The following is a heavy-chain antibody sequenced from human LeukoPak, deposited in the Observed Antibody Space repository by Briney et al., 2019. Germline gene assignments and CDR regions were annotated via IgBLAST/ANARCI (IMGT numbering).Heavy chain of an antibody. D-gene: IGHD3-3*01. Sequence: GGSLRLSCAASGFTFSNYAMSWVRQAPGKGLEWVSGITNSGGGTFYADSVKGRFTISRDNSKNTLYLQMNSLRAEDTAVYYCAKEYYDSTIGYFDYWGQGTLVTVSS. CDR1: GFTFSNYA. CDR3: AKEYYDSTIGYFDY. V-gene: IGHV3-23*01. CDR2: ITNSGGGT. J-gene: IGHJ4*02.